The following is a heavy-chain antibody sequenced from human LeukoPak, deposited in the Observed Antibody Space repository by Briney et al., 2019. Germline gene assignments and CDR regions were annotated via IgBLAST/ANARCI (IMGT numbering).Heavy chain of an antibody. CDR1: GYSISSGYY. J-gene: IGHJ4*02. CDR3: ARVLRGGLEYFDY. V-gene: IGHV4-38-2*02. CDR2: IYHSGST. Sequence: SETLSLTCTVSGYSISSGYYWGWIRQPPGKGLEWIGSIYHSGSTYYNPSLKSRVTISVDTSKNQFSLKLSSVTAADTAVYYCARVLRGGLEYFDYWGQGTLVTVSS.